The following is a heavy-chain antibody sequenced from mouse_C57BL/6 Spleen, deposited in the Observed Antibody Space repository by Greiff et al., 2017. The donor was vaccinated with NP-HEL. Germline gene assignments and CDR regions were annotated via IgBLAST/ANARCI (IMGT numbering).Heavy chain of an antibody. CDR3: ARTVYYGSSYAWFAY. D-gene: IGHD1-1*01. J-gene: IGHJ3*01. Sequence: QVQLQQPGAELVRPGTSVKLSCKASGYTFTSYWMHWVKQRPGQGLEWIGVIDPSDSYTNYNQKFKGKATLTVDTSSSTAYMQLSSLTSEDSAVYYCARTVYYGSSYAWFAYWGQGTLVTVSA. V-gene: IGHV1-59*01. CDR2: IDPSDSYT. CDR1: GYTFTSYW.